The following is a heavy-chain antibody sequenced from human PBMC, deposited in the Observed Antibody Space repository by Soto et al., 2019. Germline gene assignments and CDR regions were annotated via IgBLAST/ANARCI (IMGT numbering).Heavy chain of an antibody. Sequence: GGSLRLSCTSSTISINVHGIQWVRQAPAKGLEWVAFISNDGLVQYYADSVKGRFTISRDYSKNTVDLQMNSLRNEETAVYYCARDIWSGGYKGFDSWGPGTLVTV. CDR3: ARDIWSGGYKGFDS. D-gene: IGHD3-3*01. CDR1: TISINVHG. J-gene: IGHJ5*01. V-gene: IGHV3-30*03. CDR2: ISNDGLVQ.